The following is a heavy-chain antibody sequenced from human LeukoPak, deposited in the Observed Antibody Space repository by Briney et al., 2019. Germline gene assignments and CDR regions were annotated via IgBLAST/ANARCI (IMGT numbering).Heavy chain of an antibody. Sequence: GASVKVSCKASGYTFTSYYIYWVRQAPGQGLEWMGWINPNSGGTNYAQKFQGRVTMTRDTSISTAYMELSRLRSDDTAVYYCARVEGIAAAIDYWGQGTLVTVSS. CDR2: INPNSGGT. J-gene: IGHJ4*02. V-gene: IGHV1-2*02. CDR1: GYTFTSYY. CDR3: ARVEGIAAAIDY. D-gene: IGHD6-13*01.